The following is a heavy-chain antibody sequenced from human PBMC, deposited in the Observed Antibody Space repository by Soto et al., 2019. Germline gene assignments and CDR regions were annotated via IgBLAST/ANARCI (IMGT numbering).Heavy chain of an antibody. CDR1: GLTVSSNY. CDR3: ARDFRLDTAMLHDAFDI. D-gene: IGHD5-18*01. J-gene: IGHJ3*02. V-gene: IGHV3-53*01. CDR2: IYSGGTT. Sequence: EVQLVESGGGLIQPGGSLRLSCAASGLTVSSNYMSWVRQAPGKGLEWVAIIYSGGTTYYADSVKGRFTISRDNSRNTLYLPMNNLRADDTAVYYCARDFRLDTAMLHDAFDIWGEGTMVTVSS.